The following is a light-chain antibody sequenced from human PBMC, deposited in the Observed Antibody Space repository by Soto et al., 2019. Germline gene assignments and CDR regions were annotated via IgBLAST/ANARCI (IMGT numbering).Light chain of an antibody. V-gene: IGKV3-15*01. Sequence: EVVMTQSPATLSVSLGERVTLSCRASQSVSDNLAWYQQKPGQAPRLLIYGASTRATTIPARFSGSGSGTDFTLTISSLQTEDFAVYYCQQSNTWPYTFGQGTKLDIK. J-gene: IGKJ2*01. CDR3: QQSNTWPYT. CDR2: GAS. CDR1: QSVSDN.